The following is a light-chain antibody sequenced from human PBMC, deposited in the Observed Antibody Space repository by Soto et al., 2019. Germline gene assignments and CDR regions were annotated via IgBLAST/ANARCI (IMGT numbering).Light chain of an antibody. CDR2: DVN. Sequence: QSALTQPASVSGSPGQSITISCTGTSSDVGGYNYVSWYQHHPDKAPKLMIYDVNNRPSGVSNRFSGSKSGNMASLTISGLQAEDEAAYYCSSYSSSSTRQVFGGGTQLTVL. CDR1: SSDVGGYNY. J-gene: IGLJ2*01. CDR3: SSYSSSSTRQV. V-gene: IGLV2-14*03.